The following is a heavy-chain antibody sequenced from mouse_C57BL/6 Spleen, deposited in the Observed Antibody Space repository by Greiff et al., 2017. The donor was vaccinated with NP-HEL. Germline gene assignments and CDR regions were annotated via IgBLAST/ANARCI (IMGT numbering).Heavy chain of an antibody. CDR3: VSGERLRLQDAMDY. Sequence: EVQRVESGGGLVQPKGSLKLSCAASGFTFNTYAMHWVRQAPGKGLEWVARIRSKSSNYATYYADSVKDRFTISRDDSQSMLYLQMNNLKTEDTAMYYCVSGERLRLQDAMDYWGQGTSVTVSS. J-gene: IGHJ4*01. CDR1: GFTFNTYA. D-gene: IGHD3-2*02. V-gene: IGHV10-3*01. CDR2: IRSKSSNYAT.